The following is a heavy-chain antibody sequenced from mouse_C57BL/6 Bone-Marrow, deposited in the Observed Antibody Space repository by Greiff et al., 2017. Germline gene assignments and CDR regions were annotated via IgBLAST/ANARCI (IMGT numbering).Heavy chain of an antibody. CDR2: IISGGSYT. CDR3: ARGVYYYAMDY. Sequence: EVQLQQSGGDLVKPGGSLKLSCAASGFTFSSYGMSWVRQTPDKRLEWVATIISGGSYTYYPDSVKGRFTISRDNAKNTLYLKMSSLKSEDTAMYYCARGVYYYAMDYWGQGTSVTVSS. V-gene: IGHV5-6*01. CDR1: GFTFSSYG. J-gene: IGHJ4*01.